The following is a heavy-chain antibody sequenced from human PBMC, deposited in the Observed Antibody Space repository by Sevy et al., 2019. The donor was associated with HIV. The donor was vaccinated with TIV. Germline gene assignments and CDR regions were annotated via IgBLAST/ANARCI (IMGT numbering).Heavy chain of an antibody. V-gene: IGHV3-33*01. CDR3: ARERRTVEHPAGMDV. CDR2: IWYDGSNK. Sequence: GGSLRLSCAASGFTFSSYGMHWVRQAPGKGLEWVAVIWYDGSNKYYADSVKGRFTISRDNSKNTLYLQMNSLRAEDTAVYYCARERRTVEHPAGMDVWGQGTTVTVSS. J-gene: IGHJ6*02. CDR1: GFTFSSYG. D-gene: IGHD2-2*01.